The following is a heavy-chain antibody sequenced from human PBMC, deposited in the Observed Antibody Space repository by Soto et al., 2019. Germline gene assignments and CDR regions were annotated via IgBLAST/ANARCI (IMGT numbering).Heavy chain of an antibody. CDR2: IIPIFGTA. V-gene: IGHV1-69*01. J-gene: IGHJ4*02. CDR3: ARITFGALAVAGSDY. Sequence: QVQLVQSGAEVKKPGSSVKVSCKASGGTFSSYAISWVRQAPGQGLELMGGIIPIFGTANYAQKFQGRVTITADESTSTAYMELSSLRSEDTAVYYCARITFGALAVAGSDYWGQGTLVTVSS. D-gene: IGHD6-19*01. CDR1: GGTFSSYA.